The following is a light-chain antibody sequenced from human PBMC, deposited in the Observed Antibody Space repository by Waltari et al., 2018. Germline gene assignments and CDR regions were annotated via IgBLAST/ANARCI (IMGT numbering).Light chain of an antibody. CDR1: NRDIGLYDY. Sequence: SALTQPASMSGYPGQSITISCTGTNRDIGLYDYVSWYQQHPGKAPKLIISDVSKRPSGVPARFSGSVSGYTASLTISGLQAEDEADYYCSSYTATETYVFGSGTTVIVL. V-gene: IGLV2-14*03. CDR2: DVS. J-gene: IGLJ1*01. CDR3: SSYTATETYV.